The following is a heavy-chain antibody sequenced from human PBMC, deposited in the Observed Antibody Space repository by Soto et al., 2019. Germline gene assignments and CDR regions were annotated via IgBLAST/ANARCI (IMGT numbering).Heavy chain of an antibody. Sequence: VASVKVSCKASGYTFTSYAMHWVRQAPGQRLEWMGWINAGNGNTKYSQKFQGRVTITRDTSASTAYMELSSLRSEDTAVYYCARRARNYDILILNWFDPWGQGTLVTVSS. J-gene: IGHJ5*02. D-gene: IGHD3-9*01. CDR2: INAGNGNT. CDR1: GYTFTSYA. V-gene: IGHV1-3*01. CDR3: ARRARNYDILILNWFDP.